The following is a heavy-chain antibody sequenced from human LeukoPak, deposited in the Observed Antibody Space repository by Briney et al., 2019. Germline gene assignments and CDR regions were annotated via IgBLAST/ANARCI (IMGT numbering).Heavy chain of an antibody. Sequence: GGSLRLSCAASGFTFSSYPIHWVRQAPGKGLEWVALISYDGVNIYYADSVKGRFTISRDNSKNTLYLRMNSPRTEDTALYYCARGYCSGGSCYNWGAFDIWGQGTMVTVSS. CDR1: GFTFSSYP. D-gene: IGHD2-15*01. J-gene: IGHJ3*02. CDR2: ISYDGVNI. V-gene: IGHV3-30-3*01. CDR3: ARGYCSGGSCYNWGAFDI.